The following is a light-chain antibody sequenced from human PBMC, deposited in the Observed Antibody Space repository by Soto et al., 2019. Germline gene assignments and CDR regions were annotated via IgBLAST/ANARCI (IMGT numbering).Light chain of an antibody. Sequence: QSVLTQPASVSGSPGKSITISCTGTSSDVGGYNFVSWYQQYPGKAPKLMIYDVSNRPSGASNRFSGSKSGNTASLTISGLQAEDEADYYCSSYTSSSTLYVFGTGTKLTVL. CDR2: DVS. V-gene: IGLV2-14*01. CDR3: SSYTSSSTLYV. CDR1: SSDVGGYNF. J-gene: IGLJ1*01.